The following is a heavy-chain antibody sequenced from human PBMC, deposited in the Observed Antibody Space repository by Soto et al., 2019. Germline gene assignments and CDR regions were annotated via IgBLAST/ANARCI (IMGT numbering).Heavy chain of an antibody. V-gene: IGHV3-23*01. Sequence: EVQLLESGGGLVQPGGSLRLSCAASGFTFSTYAMNWVRRTPGKGLEWLSAIGLDGTTYYADSVKGRFTISRDISKDTVFLQLNSLRAEDTAVYYCARGRGADYYGSGSYHWGQGTLVTVSS. J-gene: IGHJ4*02. CDR3: ARGRGADYYGSGSYH. D-gene: IGHD3-10*01. CDR1: GFTFSTYA. CDR2: IGLDGTT.